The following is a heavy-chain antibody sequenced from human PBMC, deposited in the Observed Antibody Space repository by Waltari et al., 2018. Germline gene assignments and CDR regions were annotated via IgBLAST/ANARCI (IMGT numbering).Heavy chain of an antibody. CDR2: ISGSGGIT. CDR1: GFTFSSYA. J-gene: IGHJ4*02. CDR3: AKGGYYGSGSYQYYFDY. V-gene: IGHV3-23*01. D-gene: IGHD3-10*01. Sequence: EVQLLESGGGLVQPGGSLRLSCAASGFTFSSYAMSWVRQAPGKGLEWVSAISGSGGITYYADSVKGRFTISRDNSKNTLYLQMNSLRAEDTAVYYCAKGGYYGSGSYQYYFDYWGQGTLVTVSS.